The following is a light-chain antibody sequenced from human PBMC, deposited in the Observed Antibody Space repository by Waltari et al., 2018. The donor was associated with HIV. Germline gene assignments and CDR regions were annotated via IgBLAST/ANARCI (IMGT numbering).Light chain of an antibody. CDR1: ALPKKY. CDR2: KDI. J-gene: IGLJ3*02. V-gene: IGLV3-25*03. CDR3: QSTDYDGTWV. Sequence: SYDLTQTPSVSVSPGQTARINCSRGALPKKYSSWYRQKAGQAPILLIYKDIEGSSGIPGRISGSGSGTGVTLTITDVQAEDEGYYFCQSTDYDGTWVFGGGTKLTVL.